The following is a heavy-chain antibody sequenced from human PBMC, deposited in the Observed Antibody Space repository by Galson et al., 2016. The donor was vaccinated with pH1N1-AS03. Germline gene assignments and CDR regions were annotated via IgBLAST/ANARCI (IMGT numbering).Heavy chain of an antibody. V-gene: IGHV4-4*01. J-gene: IGHJ4*02. Sequence: ETLSLTCAVSGGSMTSPDWWTWVRQPPGKGLEWIGEVHYSGTISYNPSLNSRVTKSIDKSNNQFSLNLGSVTAADTAVYFCASAGYHTPGYHYWGQGALVTVSS. D-gene: IGHD3-16*02. CDR2: VHYSGTI. CDR1: GGSMTSPDW. CDR3: ASAGYHTPGYHY.